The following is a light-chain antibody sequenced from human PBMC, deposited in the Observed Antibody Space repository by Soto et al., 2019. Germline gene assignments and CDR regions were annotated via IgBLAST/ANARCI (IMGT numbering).Light chain of an antibody. CDR1: XSVSASY. J-gene: IGKJ1*01. CDR2: VAS. CDR3: QQYGSSPWT. Sequence: SPGTLSLSPXXXXTLSXXXXXSVSASYLAWYQQKPGHPPRLLIYVASNRATGIPDRFSGSGSGTDFTLTNSRLESEDFAVYYCQQYGSSPWTFGQGTKVEIK. V-gene: IGKV3-20*01.